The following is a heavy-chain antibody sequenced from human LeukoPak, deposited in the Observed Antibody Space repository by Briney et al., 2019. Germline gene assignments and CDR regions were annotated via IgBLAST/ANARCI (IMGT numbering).Heavy chain of an antibody. V-gene: IGHV3-9*03. CDR1: GFTFDDYA. J-gene: IGHJ3*02. CDR2: ISWNSGSI. D-gene: IGHD2-2*01. Sequence: PGRSLRLSCAASGFTFDDYAMHWIRQAPGKGLEWVSGISWNSGSIGYADSVKGRFTISRGNAKNSLYLQMNSLRAEDMALYYCAKAEASDAFDIWGQGTMVTVSS. CDR3: AKAEASDAFDI.